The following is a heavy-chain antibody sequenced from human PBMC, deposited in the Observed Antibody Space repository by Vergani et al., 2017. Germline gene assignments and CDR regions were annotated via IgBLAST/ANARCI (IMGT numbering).Heavy chain of an antibody. Sequence: QVQVVQSGAEVKKSGASVKVSCKTSGYNFSNYYMHWVRQAPGQGLEWMGIINPSGGHTNYAQKFQGRVTMTRDTYTSTVYMELSSLRSEDTAIYYCARGDYGILTGYRYWGQGTLVAVSA. D-gene: IGHD3-9*01. CDR1: GYNFSNYY. J-gene: IGHJ4*02. CDR2: INPSGGHT. CDR3: ARGDYGILTGYRY. V-gene: IGHV1-46*03.